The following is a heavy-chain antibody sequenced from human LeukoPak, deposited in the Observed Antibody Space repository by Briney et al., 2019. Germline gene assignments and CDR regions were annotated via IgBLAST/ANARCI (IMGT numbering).Heavy chain of an antibody. CDR2: IRGKRYGGTA. V-gene: IGHV3-49*03. J-gene: IGHJ4*02. D-gene: IGHD3-3*01. CDR1: GFTFGDDG. CDR3: SRAFWRLEFGY. Sequence: GGSLRLSCTASGFTFGDDGMSWFRQAPGKGLEWIVFIRGKRYGGTAEYAASVRGRFTVSRDDSKSIAYLEMKSLKIEDTAVYYCSRAFWRLEFGYWGQGTLVSVSS.